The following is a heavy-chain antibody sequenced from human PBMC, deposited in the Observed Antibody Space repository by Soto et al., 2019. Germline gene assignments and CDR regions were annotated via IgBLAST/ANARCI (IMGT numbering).Heavy chain of an antibody. Sequence: QVQLVESGGGVVQPGRSLRLSCAASGFTFSSYGMHWVRQAPGRGLEWVEVIAYDGSNKYYADYVKGRFTISRDNPKNTMYLQMNSLRAEDTAVYYCAKATPTPPSFRFRDYDYGMDVWGQWTTVTVSS. D-gene: IGHD1-1*01. CDR2: IAYDGSNK. V-gene: IGHV3-30*18. J-gene: IGHJ6*02. CDR3: AKATPTPPSFRFRDYDYGMDV. CDR1: GFTFSSYG.